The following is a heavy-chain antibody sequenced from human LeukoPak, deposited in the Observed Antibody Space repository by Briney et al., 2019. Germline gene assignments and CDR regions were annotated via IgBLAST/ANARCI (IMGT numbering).Heavy chain of an antibody. V-gene: IGHV1-8*01. D-gene: IGHD2-2*01. CDR1: GYTFTSYE. CDR2: MNLTSGNT. Sequence: ASVKVSCKASGYTFTSYEINWVRQAPGQGLEWMGWMNLTSGNTGCPQKFQGRVSMTRNTSITTAYMELSSLRSDDTAVYYCARGAIVAAAPGGFDPWGQGTLVTVSS. J-gene: IGHJ5*02. CDR3: ARGAIVAAAPGGFDP.